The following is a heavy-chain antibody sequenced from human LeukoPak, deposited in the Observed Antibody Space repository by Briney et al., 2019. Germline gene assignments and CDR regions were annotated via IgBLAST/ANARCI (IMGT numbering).Heavy chain of an antibody. CDR3: ARAIVPALWFGELEDDAFDI. V-gene: IGHV1-69*13. CDR1: GGTFSNYA. CDR2: IIPIFGTT. D-gene: IGHD3-10*01. Sequence: SVKVSCKASGGTFSNYAFSWVRQAPGQGLEWMGGIIPIFGTTNYAQKFQGRVTITADESTSTAYMELSSLRSEDTAVYYCARAIVPALWFGELEDDAFDIWGQGTVVTVSS. J-gene: IGHJ3*02.